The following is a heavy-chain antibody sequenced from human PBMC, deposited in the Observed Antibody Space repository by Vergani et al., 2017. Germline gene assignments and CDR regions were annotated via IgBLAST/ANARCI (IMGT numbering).Heavy chain of an antibody. CDR3: ANLEIAAAGFDY. D-gene: IGHD6-13*01. Sequence: EVQLLESGGGLVQPGGSLRLSCAAYGFTFSSYAMSWVRQAPGKGLEWVSAISGSGGSTYYADSVKGRFTISRDNSKNTLYLQMNSLRAEDTAVYYCANLEIAAAGFDYWGQGTLVTVSS. CDR1: GFTFSSYA. V-gene: IGHV3-23*01. CDR2: ISGSGGST. J-gene: IGHJ4*02.